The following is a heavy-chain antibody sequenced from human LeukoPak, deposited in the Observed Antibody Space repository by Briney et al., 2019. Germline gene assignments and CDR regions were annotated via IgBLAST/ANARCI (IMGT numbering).Heavy chain of an antibody. J-gene: IGHJ5*02. D-gene: IGHD3-10*01. CDR2: LHYAGST. Sequence: SETLSLTCSVSGTSISSSGYFWGWVRQPPGRGLEWIGSLHYAGSTFYKPPLNSRVTISGDTSKNQFSLRLRSVTAADTAVYYCASLASSSGWFDPWGQGTLVTVSS. CDR1: GTSISSSGYF. V-gene: IGHV4-39*01. CDR3: ASLASSSGWFDP.